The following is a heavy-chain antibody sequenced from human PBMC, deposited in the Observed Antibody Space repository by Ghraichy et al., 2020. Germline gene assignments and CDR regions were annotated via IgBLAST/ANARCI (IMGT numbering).Heavy chain of an antibody. J-gene: IGHJ4*02. V-gene: IGHV3-30*02. D-gene: IGHD3-16*02. CDR2: LRADGSSA. CDR3: AKDGYGNDQPWGSLRYALDS. Sequence: GESLNISCVASGFTFNFYGMHWVRQSPDKGLEWVAFLRADGSSAYYGDSVQGRFIVSRDNSKNTLYLEMKSLRIDDTAVYYCAKDGYGNDQPWGSLRYALDSWGQGTPVSVTS. CDR1: GFTFNFYG.